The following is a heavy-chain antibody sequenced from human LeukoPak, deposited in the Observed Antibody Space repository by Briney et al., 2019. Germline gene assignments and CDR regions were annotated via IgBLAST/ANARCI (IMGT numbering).Heavy chain of an antibody. Sequence: ASVKVSCEVSGYTLTELSMHWVRQAPGKGLEWMGGFDPEDGETIYAQKFRGRVTMTEDTSTDTAYMELSSLRSEDTAVYYCATGHLGSGFHDAFDIWGQGTMVTDSS. CDR3: ATGHLGSGFHDAFDI. CDR2: FDPEDGET. J-gene: IGHJ3*02. D-gene: IGHD3-22*01. CDR1: GYTLTELS. V-gene: IGHV1-24*01.